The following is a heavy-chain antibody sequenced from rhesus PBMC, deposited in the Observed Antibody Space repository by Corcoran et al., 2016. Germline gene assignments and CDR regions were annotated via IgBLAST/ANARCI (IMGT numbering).Heavy chain of an antibody. D-gene: IGHD1-20*01. J-gene: IGHJ6*01. CDR3: TSGWNIGEYGLGT. Sequence: QVQLQESGPGLVTPSETLSLTCAVSGGSIRSYWWTWIRQPSGKGLEYLGEINGDTDATYYNPSLKSRVTISKDASKNQFSLKLSSVSAADTALYYCTSGWNIGEYGLGTWGQGVVVVVSS. CDR2: INGDTDAT. CDR1: GGSIRSYW. V-gene: IGHV4-80*01.